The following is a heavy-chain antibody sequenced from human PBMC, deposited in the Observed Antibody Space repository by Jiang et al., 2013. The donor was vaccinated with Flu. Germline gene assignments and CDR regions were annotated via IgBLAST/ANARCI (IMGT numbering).Heavy chain of an antibody. J-gene: IGHJ4*02. CDR3: TRAGWKYSSGPNDY. CDR1: GFTFGDYA. D-gene: IGHD6-19*01. Sequence: VQLVESGGGLVQPGRSLRLSCTASGFTFGDYAMSWFRQAPGKGLEWVGFIRSKAYGGTTEYAASVKGRFTISRDDSKSIAYLQMNSLKTXDTAVYYCTRAGWKYSSGPNDYWGQGTLVTVSS. V-gene: IGHV3-49*03. CDR2: IRSKAYGGTT.